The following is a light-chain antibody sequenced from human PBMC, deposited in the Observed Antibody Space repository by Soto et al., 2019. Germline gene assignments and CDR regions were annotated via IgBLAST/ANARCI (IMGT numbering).Light chain of an antibody. CDR3: SSYINSSTLV. Sequence: QSVPTQPASVSGSPGQSITISCTGTSSDVGGYNYVSWYQQHPDKAPKLMIYEDSNRPSGVSNRISGSKSGNTASLTISGLQAEDESDYYCSSYINSSTLVFGGGTQLTVL. CDR1: SSDVGGYNY. CDR2: EDS. V-gene: IGLV2-14*01. J-gene: IGLJ3*02.